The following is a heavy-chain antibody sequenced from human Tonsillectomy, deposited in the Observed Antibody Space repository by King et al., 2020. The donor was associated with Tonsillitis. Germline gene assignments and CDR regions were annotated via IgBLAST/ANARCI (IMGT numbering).Heavy chain of an antibody. Sequence: AQLVQSGAEVKKPGASVTVSCKVSGYTLTELFMHWVRQAPGKGLEWMGGFDPEDGKTIYAQKFQGRVTMTEDTSTDTAYMELSSLRSEDTAVYYCATGGVATDGLYHYYGMDVWGQGTTVTVSS. J-gene: IGHJ6*02. CDR3: ATGGVATDGLYHYYGMDV. D-gene: IGHD5-12*01. CDR1: GYTLTELF. CDR2: FDPEDGKT. V-gene: IGHV1-24*01.